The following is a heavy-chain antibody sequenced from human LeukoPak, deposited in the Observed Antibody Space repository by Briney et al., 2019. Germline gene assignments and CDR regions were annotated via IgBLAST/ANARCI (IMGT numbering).Heavy chain of an antibody. J-gene: IGHJ4*02. D-gene: IGHD3-22*01. CDR2: INPNSGGT. Sequence: GASVKVSCKASGYTFTGYYMHWVRQAPGQGLEWMGWINPNSGGTNYAQKLQGRVTMTTDTSTSTAYMELRSLRSDDTAVYYCARVSRVLYDSSGYYLDYWGQGTLVTVSS. V-gene: IGHV1-2*02. CDR1: GYTFTGYY. CDR3: ARVSRVLYDSSGYYLDY.